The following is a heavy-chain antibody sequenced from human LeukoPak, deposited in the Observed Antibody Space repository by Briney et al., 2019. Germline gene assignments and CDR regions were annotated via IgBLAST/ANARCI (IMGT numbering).Heavy chain of an antibody. Sequence: SETLSLTCTVSGDSISSGNYWGWIRQPPGKGLEWIGSIFHTGSTYFNLSLKSRVTISVDTSKNQFSLKLSSVTAADTAVYYCAKVSTVAPDAFDIWGQGTMVTVSS. V-gene: IGHV4-38-2*02. CDR3: AKVSTVAPDAFDI. D-gene: IGHD4-23*01. CDR1: GDSISSGNY. J-gene: IGHJ3*02. CDR2: IFHTGST.